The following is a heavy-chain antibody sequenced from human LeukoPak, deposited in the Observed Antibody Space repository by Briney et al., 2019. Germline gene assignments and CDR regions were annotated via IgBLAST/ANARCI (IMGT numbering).Heavy chain of an antibody. CDR3: AKSTDYDFWIFQH. CDR1: GFTFSSYS. Sequence: GGSLRLSCAASGFTFSSYSMNWVRQAPGKGLEWVSSISSSSSYIYYADSVKGRFTISRDNSKNTLYLQMNSLRAEDTAVYYCAKSTDYDFWIFQHWGQGTLVIVSS. D-gene: IGHD3-3*01. V-gene: IGHV3-21*04. J-gene: IGHJ1*01. CDR2: ISSSSSYI.